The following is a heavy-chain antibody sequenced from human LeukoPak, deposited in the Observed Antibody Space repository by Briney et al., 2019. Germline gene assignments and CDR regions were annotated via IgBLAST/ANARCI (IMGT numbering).Heavy chain of an antibody. CDR3: ARAPYSSGGSTNYYYYYYYMDV. D-gene: IGHD6-19*01. J-gene: IGHJ6*03. CDR1: GGTFSSYA. V-gene: IGHV1-69*13. CDR2: IIPIFGTA. Sequence: ASVKVSCKASGGTFSSYAISWVRQAPGQGLEWMGGIIPIFGTANYAQKFQGRVTITADESTSTAYMELSSLRSEDTAMYCCARAPYSSGGSTNYYYYYYYMDVWGKGTTVTVSS.